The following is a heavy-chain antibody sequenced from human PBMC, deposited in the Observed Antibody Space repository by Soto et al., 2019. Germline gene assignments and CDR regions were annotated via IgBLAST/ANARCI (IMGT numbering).Heavy chain of an antibody. Sequence: QVQLVESGGGVVQPGRSLRLSCAASGFIFSSYAMHWVRQAPGRGLEWVAFISYDGSNKYYADSVKGRFTISRDNSKNTLYLQMNSLRAEDTAVYYCARAGRSYYGMDVWGQGTTVTVSS. V-gene: IGHV3-30-3*01. CDR1: GFIFSSYA. CDR3: ARAGRSYYGMDV. J-gene: IGHJ6*02. D-gene: IGHD3-10*01. CDR2: ISYDGSNK.